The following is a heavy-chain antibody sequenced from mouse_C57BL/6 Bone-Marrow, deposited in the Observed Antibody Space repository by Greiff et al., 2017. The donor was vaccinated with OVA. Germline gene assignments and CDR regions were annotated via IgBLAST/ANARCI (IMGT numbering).Heavy chain of an antibody. D-gene: IGHD2-3*01. CDR3: ARSPKRWLLRVDY. J-gene: IGHJ2*01. Sequence: DVQLQESGGDLVKPGGSLKLSCAASGFTFSSYGMSWVRQTPDKRLEWVATISSGGSYTYYPDSVKGRFTISRDNAKNTLYLQMSSLKSEDTAMYYCARSPKRWLLRVDYWGQGTTLTVSS. CDR2: ISSGGSYT. V-gene: IGHV5-6*01. CDR1: GFTFSSYG.